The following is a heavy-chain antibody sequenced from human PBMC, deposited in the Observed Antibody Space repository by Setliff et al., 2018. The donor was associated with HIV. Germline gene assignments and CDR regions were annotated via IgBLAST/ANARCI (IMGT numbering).Heavy chain of an antibody. CDR3: VRDYDILTGYTDYYYMDV. CDR1: GYTFTSYA. Sequence: GASVKVSCKASGYTFTSYAISWVRQAPGQGLEWMGGIIPIFGTANYAQKFQGRVTMTRDTSTSTVYMELSSLRSEDTAVYYCVRDYDILTGYTDYYYMDVWGKGTTVTVSS. J-gene: IGHJ6*03. D-gene: IGHD3-9*01. CDR2: IIPIFGTA. V-gene: IGHV1-69*05.